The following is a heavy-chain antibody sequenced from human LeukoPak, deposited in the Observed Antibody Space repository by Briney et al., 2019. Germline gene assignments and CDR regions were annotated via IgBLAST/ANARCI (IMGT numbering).Heavy chain of an antibody. CDR2: INPNTGGT. J-gene: IGHJ4*02. CDR3: ARDASPFDY. CDR1: GYTFTDYY. Sequence: ASVKVSCKASGYTFTDYYMHWVRQAPGQGLEWMGWINPNTGGTTYAQKFQGRVTMTRDTSISTAYMDSSSLSSDDTAVYYCARDASPFDYWGQGTLVTVSS. V-gene: IGHV1-2*02.